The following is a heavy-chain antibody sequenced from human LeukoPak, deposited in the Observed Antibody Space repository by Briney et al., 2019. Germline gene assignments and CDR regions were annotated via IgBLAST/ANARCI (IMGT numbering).Heavy chain of an antibody. D-gene: IGHD3-16*01. CDR1: GGSFSGHY. Sequence: SETLSLTCAVYGGSFSGHYWTWIRQPPGKGLEWIGEINHSGSTNYNPSLKSRVTISVDTSKNQFSLKVSSVTAADTAVYYCARVKDPGGYYYYYYIDIWGKGNTVTVSS. J-gene: IGHJ6*03. CDR3: ARVKDPGGYYYYYYIDI. CDR2: INHSGST. V-gene: IGHV4-34*01.